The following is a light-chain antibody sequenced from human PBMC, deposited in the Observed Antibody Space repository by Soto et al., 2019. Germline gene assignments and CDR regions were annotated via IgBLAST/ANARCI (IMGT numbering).Light chain of an antibody. V-gene: IGKV1-5*03. CDR1: LSSGNS. CDR3: QQYTTLYT. J-gene: IGKJ5*01. CDR2: AAS. Sequence: IRIPRAPSTHSAALWDGATITCRDSLSSGNSLAWYQQKPGRPPNLLSDAASSLESGVPSRFSGSGTGTEFTLTSIRLHPSAVHPYQRQQYTTLYTFGQGTRLEIK.